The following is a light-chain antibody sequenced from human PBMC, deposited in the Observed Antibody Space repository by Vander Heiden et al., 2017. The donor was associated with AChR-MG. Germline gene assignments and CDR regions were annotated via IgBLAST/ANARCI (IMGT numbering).Light chain of an antibody. V-gene: IGKV1-39*01. CDR1: QSISSY. Sequence: DIQMTQSPSSLSASVGDRVTITCRASQSISSYLNWYQQKPGKAPKLLIYAASSLQSGVPSRFSGSGYGTDFTLTISSRQPEDFAPYYCQQSDSTPPITFGQGTRLDIK. CDR2: AAS. J-gene: IGKJ5*01. CDR3: QQSDSTPPIT.